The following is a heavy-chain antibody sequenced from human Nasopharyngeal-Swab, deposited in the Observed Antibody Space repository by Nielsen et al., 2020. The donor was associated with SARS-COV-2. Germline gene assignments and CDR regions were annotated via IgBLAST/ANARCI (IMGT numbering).Heavy chain of an antibody. CDR3: ASSYYDSSGHYPDY. J-gene: IGHJ4*02. CDR2: ISSSGSTI. CDR1: GFTFSDYY. V-gene: IGHV3-11*01. D-gene: IGHD3-22*01. Sequence: GGSLRLSCAASGFTFSDYYMSWIRQAPGKGLEWVSYISSSGSTIYYADSVKGRFTISRDNAKNSLYLQMNSLRAEDTAVYYCASSYYDSSGHYPDYWGQGTLVTVSS.